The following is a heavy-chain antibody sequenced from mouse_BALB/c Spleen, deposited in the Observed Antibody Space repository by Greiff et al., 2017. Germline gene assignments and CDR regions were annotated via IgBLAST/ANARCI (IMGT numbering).Heavy chain of an antibody. J-gene: IGHJ3*01. D-gene: IGHD1-3*01. CDR2: IGYSGST. Sequence: EVQLQQSGPSFVKPSQSLSLTCSVTGVSITSGYWNWIRKFPGNKLEYMGYIGYSGSTYYNPSLKSRISITQDTSKNQYYLQLNSVTTEATATYYSARSPKYAAAWCAYWGQGTMVTVSA. CDR1: GVSITSGY. V-gene: IGHV3-8*02. CDR3: ARSPKYAAAWCAY.